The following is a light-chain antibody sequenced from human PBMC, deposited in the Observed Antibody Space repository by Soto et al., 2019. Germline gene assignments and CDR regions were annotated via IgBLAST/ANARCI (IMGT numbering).Light chain of an antibody. Sequence: EIVLTQSPGTLSLSPGERATLSCRASQSVSSRYLVWYQQKCGQAPRILIYDASSRATGIPARFSGSASGTDFNLTISRLEPEDFAMYYCQQHGRSPPIFGGGTKVEMK. V-gene: IGKV3-20*01. CDR2: DAS. CDR3: QQHGRSPPI. J-gene: IGKJ4*01. CDR1: QSVSSRY.